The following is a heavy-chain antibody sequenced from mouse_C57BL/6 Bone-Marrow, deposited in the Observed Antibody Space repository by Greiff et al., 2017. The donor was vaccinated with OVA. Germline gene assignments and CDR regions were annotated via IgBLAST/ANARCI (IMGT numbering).Heavy chain of an antibody. CDR1: GYTFTDYY. Sequence: VQLQQSGAELVRPGASVKLSCKASGYTFTDYYINWVKQRPGQGLEWIARIYPGSGNTYYNEKFKGKATLTAEKSSSTAYMQLSSLTSEDSAVYFCAKGADWAYFDVWGTGTTVTVSS. CDR3: AKGADWAYFDV. J-gene: IGHJ1*03. D-gene: IGHD4-1*01. V-gene: IGHV1-76*01. CDR2: IYPGSGNT.